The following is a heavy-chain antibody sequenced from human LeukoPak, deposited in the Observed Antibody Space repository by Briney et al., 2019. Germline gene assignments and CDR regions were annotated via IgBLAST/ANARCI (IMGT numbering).Heavy chain of an antibody. J-gene: IGHJ4*02. Sequence: SETLSLTCSVSGGSISSYFWTWIRQPPGKGLEWIGYIYYSGSTKSNRSLKSRVTMSVDTSKNQFSLKLSSVTAADTAVYYCARFLVGTSTQSFDYWGQGTLVTVSS. CDR3: ARFLVGTSTQSFDY. CDR2: IYYSGST. CDR1: GGSISSYF. D-gene: IGHD1-26*01. V-gene: IGHV4-59*08.